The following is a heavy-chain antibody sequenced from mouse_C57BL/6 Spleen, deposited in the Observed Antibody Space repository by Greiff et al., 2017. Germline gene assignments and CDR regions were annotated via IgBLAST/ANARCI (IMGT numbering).Heavy chain of an antibody. D-gene: IGHD1-1*02. Sequence: EVMLVESGPELVKPGDSVKISCKASGYSFTGYFMNWVMQSHGKSLEWIGRINPYNGDTFYNQKFKGKATLTVDKSSSTAHMELRSLTSEDSAVYYCAREDGDYAMDYWGQGTSVTVSS. CDR3: AREDGDYAMDY. J-gene: IGHJ4*01. V-gene: IGHV1-20*01. CDR1: GYSFTGYF. CDR2: INPYNGDT.